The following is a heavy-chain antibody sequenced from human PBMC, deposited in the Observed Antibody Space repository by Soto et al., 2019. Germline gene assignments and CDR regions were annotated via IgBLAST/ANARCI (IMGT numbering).Heavy chain of an antibody. J-gene: IGHJ4*02. CDR2: ISGSGGST. Sequence: GGSLRLSYAASGFNFSSYAMSWVRQAPGKGLEWVSAISGSGGSTYYADSVKGRFTISRDNSKNTLYLQMNSLRAEDTAVYYCAKFSIQLWLFDYWGQGTLVTVSS. CDR3: AKFSIQLWLFDY. D-gene: IGHD5-18*01. V-gene: IGHV3-23*01. CDR1: GFNFSSYA.